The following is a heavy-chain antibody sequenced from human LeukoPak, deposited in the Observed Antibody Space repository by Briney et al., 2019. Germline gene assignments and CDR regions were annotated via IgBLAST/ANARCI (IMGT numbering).Heavy chain of an antibody. V-gene: IGHV3-49*03. CDR2: IRSKAYGGTT. CDR1: GFTFGDYA. D-gene: IGHD1-26*01. J-gene: IGHJ4*02. CDR3: TRVDYSGSYSLYYFDY. Sequence: PGRSLRLSCTASGFTFGDYAMSWSRQAPGKGLEWVGFIRSKAYGGTTEYAASVKGRFTISRDDSKSIAYLQMNSLKTEDTAVYYCTRVDYSGSYSLYYFDYWGQGTLVTVSS.